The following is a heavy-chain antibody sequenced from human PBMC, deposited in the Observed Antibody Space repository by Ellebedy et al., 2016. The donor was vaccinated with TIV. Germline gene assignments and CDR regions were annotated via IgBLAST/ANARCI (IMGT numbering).Heavy chain of an antibody. D-gene: IGHD5-12*01. V-gene: IGHV2-5*01. Sequence: SGPTLAKPTPTLTLTCSLSGFSLSTSGVGVGWIRQPPGEALEWLAFMFWNDDKFYSPSLKTRLTITKDTSRNQVALTVTNMDPVDTATYYCTQRHIYRVLDSWGQGTLVTVSS. CDR3: TQRHIYRVLDS. J-gene: IGHJ5*01. CDR2: MFWNDDK. CDR1: GFSLSTSGVG.